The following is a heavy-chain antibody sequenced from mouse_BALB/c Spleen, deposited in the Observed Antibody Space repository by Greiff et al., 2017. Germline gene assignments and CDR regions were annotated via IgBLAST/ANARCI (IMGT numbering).Heavy chain of an antibody. CDR3: ASLSYYYGSSARY. CDR1: GYTFTSYV. D-gene: IGHD1-1*01. Sequence: EVQLQQSGPELVKPGASGKMSCKASGYTFTSYVMHWVKQKPGQGLEWIGYINPYNDGTKYNEKFKGKATLTSDKSSSTAYMELSSLTSEDSAVYYCASLSYYYGSSARYWGQGTLVTVSA. CDR2: INPYNDGT. V-gene: IGHV1-14*01. J-gene: IGHJ3*01.